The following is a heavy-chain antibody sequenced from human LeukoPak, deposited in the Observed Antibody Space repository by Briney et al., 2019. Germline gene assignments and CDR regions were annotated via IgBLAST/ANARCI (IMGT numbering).Heavy chain of an antibody. V-gene: IGHV4-39*07. D-gene: IGHD6-13*01. Sequence: SSETLSLTCTVSGGSISSSSYYWGWIRQPPGKGLEWIGSIYYSGSTYYNPSLKSRVTISVDTSKNQFSLKLSSVTAADTAVYYCARTNRSSSWAFDYWGQGTLVTVSS. J-gene: IGHJ4*02. CDR1: GGSISSSSYY. CDR2: IYYSGST. CDR3: ARTNRSSSWAFDY.